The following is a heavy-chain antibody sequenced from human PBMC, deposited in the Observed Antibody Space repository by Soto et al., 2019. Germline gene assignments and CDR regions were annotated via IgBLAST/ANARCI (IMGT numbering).Heavy chain of an antibody. CDR3: ASKMGRRHYYGSGSYYWQSRYNWCDP. Sequence: TLSLTYTVSAGSFSAEHWSWIRLPPRKGLEWIGEINHRGSPNYNPSLKSRVTISVDTSKNQFSLKLSSVTAADTAVYYCASKMGRRHYYGSGSYYWQSRYNWCDPWGQGTLVTVS. V-gene: IGHV4-34*01. CDR1: AGSFSAEH. CDR2: INHRGSP. D-gene: IGHD3-10*01. J-gene: IGHJ5*02.